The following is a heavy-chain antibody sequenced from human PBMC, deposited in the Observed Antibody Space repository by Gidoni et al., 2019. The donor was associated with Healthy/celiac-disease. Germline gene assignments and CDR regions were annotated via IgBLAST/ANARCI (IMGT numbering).Heavy chain of an antibody. CDR2: ISGSGGST. CDR3: AKDIAYCSGGSCSLIRPDY. J-gene: IGHJ4*02. D-gene: IGHD2-15*01. V-gene: IGHV3-23*04. Sequence: EVQLVESGGGLVQPGGSLRLSCAASGFTFSSYAMSWVRQAPGKGLEWVSAISGSGGSTYYADSVKGRFTISRDNSKNTLYLQMNSLRAEDTAVYYCAKDIAYCSGGSCSLIRPDYWGQGTLVTVSS. CDR1: GFTFSSYA.